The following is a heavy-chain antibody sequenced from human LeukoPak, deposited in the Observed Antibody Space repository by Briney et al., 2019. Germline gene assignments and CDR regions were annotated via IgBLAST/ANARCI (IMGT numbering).Heavy chain of an antibody. J-gene: IGHJ4*02. D-gene: IGHD2-21*02. V-gene: IGHV3-64*01. CDR2: ISSNGGST. CDR1: GFTFSSYA. CDR3: ARGWGHFDY. Sequence: GGSLRLSCAASGFTFSSYAMHWVRQAPGKGLEYVSAISSNGGSTYYANSVKGRFTISRDNSKNTLYLQMGSLRAEDMAVYYCARGWGHFDYWGQGTLVTVSS.